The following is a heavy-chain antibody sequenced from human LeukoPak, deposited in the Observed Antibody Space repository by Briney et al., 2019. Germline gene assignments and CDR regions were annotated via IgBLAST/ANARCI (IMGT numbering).Heavy chain of an antibody. CDR3: ARDAGSSTSSGKYYYYYGMDV. J-gene: IGHJ6*02. V-gene: IGHV3-30-3*01. CDR1: GFTFSSYA. Sequence: GGSLRLSCAASGFTFSSYAMHWVRQAPGKGLEWVAVISYDGSNKYYADSVKGRFTISRDSSKNTLYLQMNSLRAEDTAVYYCARDAGSSTSSGKYYYYYGMDVWGQGTTVTVSS. D-gene: IGHD2-2*01. CDR2: ISYDGSNK.